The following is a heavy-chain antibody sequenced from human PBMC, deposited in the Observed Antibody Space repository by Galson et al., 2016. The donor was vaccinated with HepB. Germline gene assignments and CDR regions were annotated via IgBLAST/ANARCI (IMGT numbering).Heavy chain of an antibody. CDR3: ARAGWADSATYYGYHFDY. V-gene: IGHV4-4*02. CDR2: IHRSGST. J-gene: IGHJ4*02. CDR1: GGSISNNHW. D-gene: IGHD2/OR15-2a*01. Sequence: SETLSLTCAVSGGSISNNHWWTWVRQPPGKGLEWIGEIHRSGSTNYNPSLKSRVTMSVDKSKNQFSLELTSVTAADTAVYYCARAGWADSATYYGYHFDYWGQGTLVTVSS.